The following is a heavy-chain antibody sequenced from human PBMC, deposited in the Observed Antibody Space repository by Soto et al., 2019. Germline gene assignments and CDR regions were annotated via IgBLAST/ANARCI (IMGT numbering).Heavy chain of an antibody. CDR1: GFTFSSYA. Sequence: QVQLVESGGGVVQPGRSLRLSCAASGFTFSSYAMHWVRQAPGKGLEWVAVISNDGSNKYYADSVKGRFTISRDNSKNTLYLQMNSLRAEDTAVYYCARATYRSGGTPTFDYWGQGTLVTVSS. CDR2: ISNDGSNK. D-gene: IGHD6-19*01. CDR3: ARATYRSGGTPTFDY. V-gene: IGHV3-30-3*01. J-gene: IGHJ4*02.